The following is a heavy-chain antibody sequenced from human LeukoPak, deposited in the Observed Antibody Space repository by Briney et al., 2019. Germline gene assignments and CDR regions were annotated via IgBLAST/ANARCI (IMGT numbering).Heavy chain of an antibody. CDR2: INHSGST. CDR1: GGSFSGYY. CDR3: ARGRNGNYYYGSSGYSY. Sequence: PSETLSLTCAVYGGSFSGYYWSWIRQPPGKGLEWIGEINHSGSTNYNPSLKSRVTISVDTSKNQFSLKLSSVTAADTAVYYCARGRNGNYYYGSSGYSYWGQGTLVTVSS. J-gene: IGHJ4*02. D-gene: IGHD3-22*01. V-gene: IGHV4-34*01.